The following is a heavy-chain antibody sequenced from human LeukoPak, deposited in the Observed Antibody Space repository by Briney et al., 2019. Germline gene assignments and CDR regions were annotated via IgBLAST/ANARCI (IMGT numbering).Heavy chain of an antibody. CDR2: ITGSAESA. J-gene: IGHJ5*01. D-gene: IGHD3-22*01. CDR1: GFTFRRNA. Sequence: GGSLRLSCAASGFTFRRNAMTWVLQAPGKGLEWVSTITGSAESAYYADSVKGRFSISRDNSKNTLHLQLKSLRAEDTAVYYCAKDESSGYYYLDSWGQGTLVTVSS. V-gene: IGHV3-23*01. CDR3: AKDESSGYYYLDS.